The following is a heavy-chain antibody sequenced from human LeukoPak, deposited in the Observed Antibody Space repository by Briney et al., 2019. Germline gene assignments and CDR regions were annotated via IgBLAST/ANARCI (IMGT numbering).Heavy chain of an antibody. CDR1: GFTFGDYA. V-gene: IGHV3-49*03. D-gene: IGHD3-10*01. CDR3: TSPARSYGSGIGDYCYYMDV. Sequence: GGSLRLSCTASGFTFGDYAMSWFRQAPGKGLEWVGFIRSKAYGGTTEYAASVKGRFTISRDDSKSIAYLQMNSLKTEDTAVYYCTSPARSYGSGIGDYCYYMDVWGKGTTVTVSS. J-gene: IGHJ6*03. CDR2: IRSKAYGGTT.